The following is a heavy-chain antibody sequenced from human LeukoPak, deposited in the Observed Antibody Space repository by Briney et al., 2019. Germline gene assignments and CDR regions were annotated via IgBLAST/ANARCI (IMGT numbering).Heavy chain of an antibody. CDR2: IYENDEK. CDR3: AHRHRGVASDI. D-gene: IGHD2-15*01. J-gene: IGHJ3*02. V-gene: IGHV2-5*01. Sequence: SGPTLVNPTQTLTLTCTFSGFPFSTGGGGVGWIRQPPGEALEWLGVIYENDEKLYSSSLQNRLSITKDTSKNQVVLTMANMDPVDTATYYCAHRHRGVASDIWGQGTMVTVSS. CDR1: GFPFSTGGGG.